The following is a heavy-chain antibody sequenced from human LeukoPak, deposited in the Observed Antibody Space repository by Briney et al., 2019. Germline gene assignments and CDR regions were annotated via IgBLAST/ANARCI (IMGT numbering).Heavy chain of an antibody. V-gene: IGHV3-30*18. CDR2: ISYDGSNK. CDR1: GFTFSSYG. Sequence: GGSLRLSCAASGFTFSSYGMHWVRQAPGKGLEWVAVISYDGSNKYYADSVKGRFTISRDNSKNTLYLQMNSLRAEDTAVYYCAKNDPPYDYVWGSYTYWGQGTLVTVSS. J-gene: IGHJ4*02. CDR3: AKNDPPYDYVWGSYTY. D-gene: IGHD3-16*01.